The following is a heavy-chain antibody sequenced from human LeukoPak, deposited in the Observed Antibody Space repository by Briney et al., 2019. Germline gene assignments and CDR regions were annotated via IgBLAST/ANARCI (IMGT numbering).Heavy chain of an antibody. J-gene: IGHJ6*02. Sequence: SQTLSLTCTVSGGSISSSSYYWGWIRQPPGKGLEWIGSIYYSGSTYYNPSLKSRVTISVDTSKNQFSLKLSSVTAADTAVYYCARGRVVVVKSGSYGMDVWGQGTTVTVSS. V-gene: IGHV4-39*01. CDR3: ARGRVVVVKSGSYGMDV. CDR2: IYYSGST. D-gene: IGHD3-3*01. CDR1: GGSISSSSYY.